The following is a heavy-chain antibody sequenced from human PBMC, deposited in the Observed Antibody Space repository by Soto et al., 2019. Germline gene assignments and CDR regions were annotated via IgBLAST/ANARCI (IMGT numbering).Heavy chain of an antibody. D-gene: IGHD3-3*01. CDR1: GGSISSYY. V-gene: IGHV4-59*01. Sequence: SETLSLTCTVSGGSISSYYWSWIRQPPGKGLEWIGYIYYSGSTNYNPSLKSRVTISVDTSKNQFSLKLSSVTAADTAVYYCARKTASYMTYYYFWSGYHYHDDAFDIWGQGTMVTVSS. J-gene: IGHJ3*02. CDR3: ARKTASYMTYYYFWSGYHYHDDAFDI. CDR2: IYYSGST.